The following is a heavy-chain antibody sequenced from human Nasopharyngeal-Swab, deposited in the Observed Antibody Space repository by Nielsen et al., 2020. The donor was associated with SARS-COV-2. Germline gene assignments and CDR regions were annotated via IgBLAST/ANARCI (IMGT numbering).Heavy chain of an antibody. CDR3: AKVDNLGYYDSSGYSTNSYYYYGMDV. V-gene: IGHV3-23*01. Sequence: WIRQRPGKGLEWVSAISGSGGNTYYADSVKGRFTISRDNSKNSLYLQMNSLRAEDTAVYYCAKVDNLGYYDSSGYSTNSYYYYGMDVWGQGTTVTVSS. J-gene: IGHJ6*02. D-gene: IGHD3-22*01. CDR2: ISGSGGNT.